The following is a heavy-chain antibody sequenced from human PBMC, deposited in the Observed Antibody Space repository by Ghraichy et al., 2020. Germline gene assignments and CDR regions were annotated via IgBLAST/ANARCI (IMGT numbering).Heavy chain of an antibody. CDR2: IYYSGST. CDR1: GGSISSSSYY. Sequence: ESLNISCTVSGGSISSSSYYLGWIRQPPGKGLEWIGSIYYSGSTYYNPSLKSRVTISVDTSKNQFSLKLSSVTAADTAVYYCARSSGSHWWYFDLWGRGTLVTVSS. D-gene: IGHD1-26*01. V-gene: IGHV4-39*01. CDR3: ARSSGSHWWYFDL. J-gene: IGHJ2*01.